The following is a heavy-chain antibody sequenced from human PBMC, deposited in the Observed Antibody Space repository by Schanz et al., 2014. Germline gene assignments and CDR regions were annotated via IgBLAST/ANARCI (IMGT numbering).Heavy chain of an antibody. Sequence: VQLVESGGGVAQPGGSLRLSCAGTGFTFSRYNMNWVRQAPGRGLEWVSSISRSSGRIYYSDSVKGRFTISRDNAKNSLYLQMNSLRAEDTAVYYCARVRAYDYGAEAHGMDVWGHGTTVTFSS. D-gene: IGHD4-17*01. CDR3: ARVRAYDYGAEAHGMDV. V-gene: IGHV3-21*01. CDR2: ISRSSGRI. CDR1: GFTFSRYN. J-gene: IGHJ6*02.